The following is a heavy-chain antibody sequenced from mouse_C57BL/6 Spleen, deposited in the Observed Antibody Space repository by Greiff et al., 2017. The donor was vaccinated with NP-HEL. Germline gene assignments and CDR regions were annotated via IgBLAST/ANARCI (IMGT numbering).Heavy chain of an antibody. J-gene: IGHJ1*03. CDR2: IDPETGGT. CDR1: GYTFTDYE. Sequence: VQLQESGAELVRPGASVTLSCKASGYTFTDYEMHWVKQTPVHGLEWIGAIDPETGGTAYNQKFKGKAILTADKSSSTAYMELRSLTSEDSAVYYCTKGIYDGSYWYFDVWGTGTTVTVSS. CDR3: TKGIYDGSYWYFDV. D-gene: IGHD2-3*01. V-gene: IGHV1-15*01.